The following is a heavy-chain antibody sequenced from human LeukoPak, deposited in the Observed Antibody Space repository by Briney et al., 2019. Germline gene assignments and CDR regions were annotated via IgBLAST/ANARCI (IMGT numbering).Heavy chain of an antibody. CDR3: AREDALDY. CDR1: GFTVSSNF. Sequence: WGSLRLSCAASGFTVSSNFITWVRQAPGKGLEWVSVITPGGSTYYADSVKGRFTISRDNSKNTVYLQMKSLRVEDTAVYYCAREDALDYWGQGTLVTVFS. D-gene: IGHD2-8*01. CDR2: ITPGGST. V-gene: IGHV3-53*01. J-gene: IGHJ4*02.